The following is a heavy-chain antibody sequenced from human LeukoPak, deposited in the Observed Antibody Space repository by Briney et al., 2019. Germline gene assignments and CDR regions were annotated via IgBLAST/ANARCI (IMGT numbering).Heavy chain of an antibody. CDR2: IYPGDSDT. D-gene: IGHD2-15*01. CDR3: ARQGCSGGSCYFSWFDP. J-gene: IGHJ5*02. Sequence: GESLKISCKGSGYGFTSYWIGWVRQVPGKGLEWMGIIYPGDSDTRYSPSFQGQVTISADKSISTAYLQWSSLKASDTAMYYCARQGCSGGSCYFSWFDPWGQGTLVTVSS. CDR1: GYGFTSYW. V-gene: IGHV5-51*01.